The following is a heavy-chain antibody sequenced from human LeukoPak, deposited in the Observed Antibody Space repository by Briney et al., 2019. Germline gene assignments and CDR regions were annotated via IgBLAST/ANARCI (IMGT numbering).Heavy chain of an antibody. CDR2: IYYSGST. CDR1: GGSISSSSYY. D-gene: IGHD3-10*01. Sequence: SETLSVTCTVSGGSISSSSYYWGWIRQPPGKGLEWIGSIYYSGSTYYNPSLKSRVTISVDTSKNQFSLKLSSVTAADTAVYYCARIRYYGPGGWFDPWGQGALVTVSS. J-gene: IGHJ5*02. CDR3: ARIRYYGPGGWFDP. V-gene: IGHV4-39*01.